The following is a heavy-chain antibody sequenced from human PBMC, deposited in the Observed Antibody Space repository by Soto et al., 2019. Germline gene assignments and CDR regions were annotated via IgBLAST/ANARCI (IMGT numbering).Heavy chain of an antibody. CDR2: INHSGST. Sequence: PSETLSLTCAVYGGSFRGYYWSWIRQPPGKGLEWIGEINHSGSTNYNPSLKSRVTISVDTYKNQFSLKLSSVTAADTAVYYCARGRPKNYDFWSGYWGGDLDYWGQGTLVTVSS. CDR3: ARGRPKNYDFWSGYWGGDLDY. V-gene: IGHV4-34*01. J-gene: IGHJ4*02. CDR1: GGSFRGYY. D-gene: IGHD3-3*01.